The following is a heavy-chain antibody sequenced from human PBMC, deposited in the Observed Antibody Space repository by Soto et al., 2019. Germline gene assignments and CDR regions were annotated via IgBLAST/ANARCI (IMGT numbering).Heavy chain of an antibody. V-gene: IGHV3-23*01. CDR2: IGAGGGYI. CDR1: GFTLSSYA. Sequence: PGGSLSLSCVASGFTLSSYAVTWVRQAPGDGLDWVSSIGAGGGYIYDADSVKGRFIICRDNFKNTLYLQMNSLRAEDTALYYCAKGTSSFDYWGQGTLVTVSS. D-gene: IGHD2-2*01. J-gene: IGHJ4*02. CDR3: AKGTSSFDY.